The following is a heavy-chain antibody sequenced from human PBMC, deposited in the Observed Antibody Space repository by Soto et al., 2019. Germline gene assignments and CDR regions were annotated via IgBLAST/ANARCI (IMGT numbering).Heavy chain of an antibody. CDR3: ARRWGTYFDF. Sequence: SLTCTVSGGSISSYYWSWIRQPPGKGLEWIGYFYYSGSTDYDPSLKSRVTISVDTSKNQFSLKLSSVTAADTAVYYCARRWGTYFDFWGQGTLVTVSS. CDR2: FYYSGST. D-gene: IGHD7-27*01. CDR1: GGSISSYY. J-gene: IGHJ4*02. V-gene: IGHV4-59*01.